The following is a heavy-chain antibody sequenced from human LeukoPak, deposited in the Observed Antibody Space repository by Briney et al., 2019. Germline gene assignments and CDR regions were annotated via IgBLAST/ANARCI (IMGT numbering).Heavy chain of an antibody. Sequence: SQTLSLTCTVSGGSISSGGYSWSWIRQHPGEGLEWIGYIYYSGSTYYNPSLKSRVTISVDTSKNQFSLKLSSVTAADTAVYYCARHIAAGTPGFDFWGQGTLVTVSS. V-gene: IGHV4-31*03. CDR1: GGSISSGGYS. D-gene: IGHD6-13*01. CDR2: IYYSGST. CDR3: ARHIAAGTPGFDF. J-gene: IGHJ4*02.